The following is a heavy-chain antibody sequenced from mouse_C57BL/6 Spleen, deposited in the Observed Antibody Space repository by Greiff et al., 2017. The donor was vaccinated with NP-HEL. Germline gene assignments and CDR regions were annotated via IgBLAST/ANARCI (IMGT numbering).Heavy chain of an antibody. CDR1: GFSLTSYG. J-gene: IGHJ4*01. Sequence: VQLQQSGPGLVQPSQSLSITCTVSGFSLTSYGVHWVRQSPGKGLEWLGVIWRGGSTDYNAAFMSRLSITKDNSKSQVFFKMNSLQADDTAIYYCAINWDGNYYAMDYWGQGTSVTVSS. D-gene: IGHD4-1*02. CDR2: IWRGGST. CDR3: AINWDGNYYAMDY. V-gene: IGHV2-5*01.